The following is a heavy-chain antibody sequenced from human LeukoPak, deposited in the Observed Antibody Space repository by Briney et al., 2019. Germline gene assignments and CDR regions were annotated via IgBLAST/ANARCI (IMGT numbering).Heavy chain of an antibody. CDR3: TRSAGGRYCGSTSCFDY. CDR1: GFTFSGSA. V-gene: IGHV3-73*01. J-gene: IGHJ4*02. Sequence: GGSLRLSCAASGFTFSGSAMHWVRQASGKGLEWVGRIRSKANSYATAYAASVKGRFTISRDDSKNTAYLQMNSLKTEDTAVYYCTRSAGGRYCGSTSCFDYWGQGTLVTVSS. CDR2: IRSKANSYAT. D-gene: IGHD2-2*01.